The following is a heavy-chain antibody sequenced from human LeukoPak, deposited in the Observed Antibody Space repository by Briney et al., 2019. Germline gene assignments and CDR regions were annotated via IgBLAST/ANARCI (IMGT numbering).Heavy chain of an antibody. CDR3: ARDRGRMITFGGVIVN. CDR2: ISYDGSNK. D-gene: IGHD3-16*02. V-gene: IGHV3-30-3*01. J-gene: IGHJ4*02. Sequence: PGGSLRLSCAASGFTFSSYAMHWVRQAPGKGLEWVAVISYDGSNKYYADSVKGRFTISRDNSKNTLYLQMNSLRAEDTAVYYCARDRGRMITFGGVIVNWGQGTLVTVSS. CDR1: GFTFSSYA.